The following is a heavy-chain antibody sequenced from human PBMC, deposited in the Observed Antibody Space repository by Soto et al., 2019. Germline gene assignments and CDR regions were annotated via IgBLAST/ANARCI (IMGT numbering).Heavy chain of an antibody. Sequence: QVQLVQAGAEVKRPGSSVKVSCKDSGDTFSFYSLNWVRQAPGLGLAWMGRVNPILSMSNYAQRFQGRVTMTADKSTSTAYMELSGLRSEDTAMYYCATSYGSGYRAFDYWGQGVLVTFSS. CDR3: ATSYGSGYRAFDY. D-gene: IGHD3-10*01. CDR1: GDTFSFYS. J-gene: IGHJ4*02. CDR2: VNPILSMS. V-gene: IGHV1-69*04.